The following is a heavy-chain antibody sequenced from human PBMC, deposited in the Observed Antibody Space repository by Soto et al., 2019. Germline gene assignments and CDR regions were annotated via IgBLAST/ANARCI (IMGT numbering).Heavy chain of an antibody. CDR1: GYTFTSYY. CDR3: ASAKTSDNEHWQLGGFYY. V-gene: IGHV1-46*01. Sequence: QVQLVQSGAEVKKPGASVKVSCKASGYTFTSYYMHWVRQAPGQGLEWMGIINPTGGSTRYPQKFQGRVTITRDTSTSTVYIELSSLRSEATAVYYFASAKTSDNEHWQLGGFYYWGQGTLVTVSA. J-gene: IGHJ4*02. D-gene: IGHD3-16*01. CDR2: INPTGGST.